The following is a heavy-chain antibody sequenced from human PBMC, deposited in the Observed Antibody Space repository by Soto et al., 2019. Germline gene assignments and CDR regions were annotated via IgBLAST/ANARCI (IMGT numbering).Heavy chain of an antibody. J-gene: IGHJ4*02. Sequence: GGSLRLSCAASGFTFSPFWMHWVRQAPGKGLVWLSHINSDGSTIVYADSVKGRFTISRDNAKNTLYLQMNSLRAEDTAVYYCARDGSGWARDYWGQGTLVTVSS. V-gene: IGHV3-74*01. D-gene: IGHD6-19*01. CDR3: ARDGSGWARDY. CDR2: INSDGSTI. CDR1: GFTFSPFW.